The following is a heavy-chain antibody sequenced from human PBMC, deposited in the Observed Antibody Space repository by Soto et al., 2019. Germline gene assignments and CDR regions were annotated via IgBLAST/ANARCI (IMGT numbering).Heavy chain of an antibody. Sequence: EVQLLESGGGLVQPGGSLRLSCETSGFSFNTYAMTWVRQAPGMGLEWVAVINYSGRTTFHAQSVKGRFTISRDKSRNTVLLQRDSVRAEDTAVYYCVKQRGSGKTYYYNMDVWGLGNTVIVSS. CDR2: INYSGRTT. J-gene: IGHJ6*02. D-gene: IGHD3-10*01. CDR1: GFSFNTYA. CDR3: VKQRGSGKTYYYNMDV. V-gene: IGHV3-23*01.